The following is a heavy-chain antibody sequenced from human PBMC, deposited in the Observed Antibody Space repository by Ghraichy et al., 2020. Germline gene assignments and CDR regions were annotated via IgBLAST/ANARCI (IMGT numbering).Heavy chain of an antibody. CDR2: INPKSGGT. CDR1: GYTFTGYY. Sequence: ASVKVSCKASGYTFTGYYIHWVRQAPGQGLEWMGWINPKSGGTNYAQNFQGRVTMTRDTSITTAYMELSRLKSDDTAVYYCAKGEDDDYYDCGVDVWGQGTTVTVSS. J-gene: IGHJ6*02. D-gene: IGHD1-1*01. CDR3: AKGEDDDYYDCGVDV. V-gene: IGHV1-2*02.